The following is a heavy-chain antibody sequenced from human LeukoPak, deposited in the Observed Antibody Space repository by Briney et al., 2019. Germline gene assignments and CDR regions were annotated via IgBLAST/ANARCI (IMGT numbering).Heavy chain of an antibody. V-gene: IGHV3-48*04. D-gene: IGHD3-22*01. CDR1: GFTFSSYW. J-gene: IGHJ3*02. CDR3: ARESSGRAFDI. Sequence: GGSLRLSCAASGFTFSSYWMSWVRQAPGKGLEWVSYISSSSSTIYYADSVKGRFTISRDNAKNSLYLQMNSLRAEDTAVYYCARESSGRAFDIWGQGTMVTVSS. CDR2: ISSSSSTI.